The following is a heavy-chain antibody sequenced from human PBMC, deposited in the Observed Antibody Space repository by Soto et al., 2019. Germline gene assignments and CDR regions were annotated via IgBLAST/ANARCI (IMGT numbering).Heavy chain of an antibody. V-gene: IGHV4-34*01. Sequence: QVQLQQWGAGLLKPSETLSLTCAVYGGSFSGYYWSWIRQPPGKGLEWIGEINHSGSTNYNPSLTGRVTISVDPSKNHVSLKPSSVTAADTAVYYCARGEWLGRTWFDPWGQGTLVTVSS. J-gene: IGHJ5*02. CDR3: ARGEWLGRTWFDP. CDR2: INHSGST. D-gene: IGHD6-19*01. CDR1: GGSFSGYY.